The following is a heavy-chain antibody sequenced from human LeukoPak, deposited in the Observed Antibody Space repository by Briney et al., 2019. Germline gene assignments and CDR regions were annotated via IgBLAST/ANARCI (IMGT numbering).Heavy chain of an antibody. CDR2: ISTYNGNT. D-gene: IGHD2-15*01. Sequence: ASVKVSCKASGYIFTSFGLSWVRQAPGQGLEWMGWISTYNGNTNYAQKLQGRVTMTTDTSTSTAYMELRSLRSDDTAVYYCARVNRHVVVVAATASNWFDPWGQGTLVTVSS. CDR1: GYIFTSFG. J-gene: IGHJ5*02. V-gene: IGHV1-18*01. CDR3: ARVNRHVVVVAATASNWFDP.